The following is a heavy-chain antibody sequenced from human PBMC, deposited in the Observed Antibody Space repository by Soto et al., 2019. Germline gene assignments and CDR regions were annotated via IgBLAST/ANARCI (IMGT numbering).Heavy chain of an antibody. CDR3: ARDLWGKTVDY. J-gene: IGHJ4*02. V-gene: IGHV3-48*01. CDR2: ISSSSSTI. CDR1: GFTFSIYS. Sequence: EVQLVESGGGLVQPGGSLRLSCAASGFTFSIYSMNWVRQAPGKGLEWISYISSSSSTIYYADSVKGRFTISRDNAKNSLYLQMNSLRAEDTAVYYCARDLWGKTVDYWGQGTLVTVSS. D-gene: IGHD1-26*01.